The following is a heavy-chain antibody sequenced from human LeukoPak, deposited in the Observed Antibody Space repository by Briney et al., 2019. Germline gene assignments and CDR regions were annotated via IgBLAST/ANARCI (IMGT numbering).Heavy chain of an antibody. CDR2: IYYSGYT. CDR3: ASSTIVGATYYYYYYMDV. J-gene: IGHJ6*03. V-gene: IGHV4-59*01. D-gene: IGHD1-26*01. CDR1: GGSISSYY. Sequence: SETLSLTCTVSGGSISSYYWSWIRQPPGKGLKWIGNIYYSGYTTYSPSLRSRVTISVDTSKNQFSLKLSSVTAADTAVYYCASSTIVGATYYYYYYMDVWGKGTTVTISS.